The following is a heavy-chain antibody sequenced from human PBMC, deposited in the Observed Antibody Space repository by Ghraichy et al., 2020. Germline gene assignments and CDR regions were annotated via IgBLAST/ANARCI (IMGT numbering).Heavy chain of an antibody. CDR1: GGSLNDYTH. J-gene: IGHJ4*02. D-gene: IGHD1-26*01. CDR3: ARGRDYYKTGY. CDR2: VSPDEGT. V-gene: IGHV4-34*01. Sequence: SETLSLTCAVHGGSLNDYTHWSWIRQSPGKGLEWIAEVSPDEGTNYNPSLKSRVTMSVDTSKNQISLKLTFVTAADTAMYYCARGRDYYKTGYWGQGTLVTVSS.